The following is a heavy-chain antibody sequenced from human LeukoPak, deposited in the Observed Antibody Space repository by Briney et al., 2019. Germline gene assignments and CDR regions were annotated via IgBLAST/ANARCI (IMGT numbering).Heavy chain of an antibody. D-gene: IGHD1-26*01. CDR3: AKAYEVGATYYYYYMDV. J-gene: IGHJ6*03. V-gene: IGHV3-48*01. Sequence: AGGSLRLSCAASGFTFSSYSMNWVRQAPGKGLEWVSYISSSSSTIYYADSVKGRFTISRDNAKNSLYLQMNSLRAEDAAVYSCAKAYEVGATYYYYYMDVWGKGTTVTISS. CDR2: ISSSSSTI. CDR1: GFTFSSYS.